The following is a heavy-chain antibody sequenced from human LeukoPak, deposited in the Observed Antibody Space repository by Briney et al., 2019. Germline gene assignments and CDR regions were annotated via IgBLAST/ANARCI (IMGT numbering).Heavy chain of an antibody. J-gene: IGHJ6*03. CDR2: ISGSGGRT. V-gene: IGHV3-23*01. D-gene: IGHD3-22*01. Sequence: GGSLRLSCAASGFTFSSYAMSWVRQAPGKGLEWVSAISGSGGRTYYADSVKGRFTISRDNSKNTLYLQMNSLRAEDTAVYYCAKDYYDSSGYYLHYYYYYMDVWGKGTTVTVSS. CDR1: GFTFSSYA. CDR3: AKDYYDSSGYYLHYYYYYMDV.